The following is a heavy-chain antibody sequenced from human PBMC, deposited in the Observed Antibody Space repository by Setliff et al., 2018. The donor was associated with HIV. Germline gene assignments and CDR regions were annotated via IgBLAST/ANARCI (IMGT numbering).Heavy chain of an antibody. Sequence: GGSLRLSCAASGFTFSSYGMSWVRQAPGKGMEWVSIIRGGGDSTYYADSVKGRFTISRDKSKNTLYLQMNSLRAEDTAVYFCARGSGYDKGAYHYYYGMDVWGQGTTVTVSS. CDR3: ARGSGYDKGAYHYYYGMDV. CDR2: IRGGGDST. V-gene: IGHV3-23*01. D-gene: IGHD5-12*01. CDR1: GFTFSSYG. J-gene: IGHJ6*02.